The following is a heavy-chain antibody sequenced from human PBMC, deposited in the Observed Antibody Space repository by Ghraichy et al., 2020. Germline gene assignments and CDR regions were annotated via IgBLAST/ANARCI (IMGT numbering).Heavy chain of an antibody. V-gene: IGHV3-7*01. D-gene: IGHD1-1*01. CDR3: SRDQLLYFDL. CDR1: GFTFSSYW. CDR2: IKQDGSEK. Sequence: GESLNISCAASGFTFSSYWMNWVRQAPGKGLEWVANIKQDGSEKYFVDSVKGRFTVSRDNANNSLFLQMNSLRAEDTAVYYCSRDQLLYFDLWGRGTLVTVSS. J-gene: IGHJ2*01.